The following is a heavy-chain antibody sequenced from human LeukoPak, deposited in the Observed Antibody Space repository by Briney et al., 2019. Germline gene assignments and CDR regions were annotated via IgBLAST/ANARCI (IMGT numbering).Heavy chain of an antibody. V-gene: IGHV1-2*02. Sequence: ASVKVSCKASVYTFTGYYMHWVRQAPGQGLEWMGWINPNSGGTNYAQKFQGRVTMTRDTSISTAYMELSRLRSDDTAVYYCARAEWLQTLYGMDVWGQGTTVTVSS. D-gene: IGHD5-12*01. CDR3: ARAEWLQTLYGMDV. CDR1: VYTFTGYY. J-gene: IGHJ6*02. CDR2: INPNSGGT.